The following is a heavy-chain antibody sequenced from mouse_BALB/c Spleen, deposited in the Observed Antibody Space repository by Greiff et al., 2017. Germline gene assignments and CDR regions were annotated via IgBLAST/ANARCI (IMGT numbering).Heavy chain of an antibody. Sequence: VKLMESGPGLVAPSQSLSITCTVSGFSLTSYGVHWVRQPPGKGLEWLGVIWAGGSTNYNSALMSRLSISKDNSKSQVFLKMNSLQTDDTAMYYCARDRDYYGKRAMDYWGQGTSVTVSS. D-gene: IGHD2-1*01. CDR2: IWAGGST. V-gene: IGHV2-9*02. CDR1: GFSLTSYG. CDR3: ARDRDYYGKRAMDY. J-gene: IGHJ4*01.